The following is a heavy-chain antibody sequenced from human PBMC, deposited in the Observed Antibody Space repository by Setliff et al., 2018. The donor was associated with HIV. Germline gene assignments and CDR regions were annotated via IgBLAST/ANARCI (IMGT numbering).Heavy chain of an antibody. D-gene: IGHD3-10*01. CDR2: IDTENGNT. CDR3: ATPWTGY. Sequence: ASVKVSCKASGYTFTTYAIHWGRQAPGQRLEWMGWIDTENGNTKYSQKFQGRVAITRDTSASIGYMELSSLRSEDTAVYFCATPWTGYWGQGTLVTVSS. CDR1: GYTFTTYA. V-gene: IGHV1-3*04. J-gene: IGHJ4*02.